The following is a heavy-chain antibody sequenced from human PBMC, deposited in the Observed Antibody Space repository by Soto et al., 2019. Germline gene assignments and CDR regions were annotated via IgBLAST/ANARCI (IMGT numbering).Heavy chain of an antibody. Sequence: GESLKISCKGSGYSLTSYWIGWVRQMPGKGLEWMGIIYPGDSDTRYSPSFQGQATISADKSISTAYLQWSSLKASDTAMYYCARGPNYYYYGMDVWGQGTTVTVSS. CDR1: GYSLTSYW. CDR3: ARGPNYYYYGMDV. J-gene: IGHJ6*02. V-gene: IGHV5-51*01. CDR2: IYPGDSDT.